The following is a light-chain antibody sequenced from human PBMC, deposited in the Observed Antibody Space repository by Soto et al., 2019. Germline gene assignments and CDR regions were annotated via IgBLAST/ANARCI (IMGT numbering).Light chain of an antibody. CDR2: DAS. CDR1: QRVSSSTY. CDR3: QQYDNSPIT. Sequence: EIVLTQSPGTLSLSPGERATLSCRASQRVSSSTYLAWYQQRPGQAPRLLIYDASSRATGIPDRFSGSGSGTDFTLTISRLEPEDFAVYYCQQYDNSPITFGQGTRLEI. J-gene: IGKJ5*01. V-gene: IGKV3-20*01.